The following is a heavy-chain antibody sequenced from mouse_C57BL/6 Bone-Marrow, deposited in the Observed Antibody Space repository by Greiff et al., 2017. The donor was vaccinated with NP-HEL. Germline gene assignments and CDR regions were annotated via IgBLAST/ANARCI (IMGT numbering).Heavy chain of an antibody. Sequence: VQLKESGGDLVKPGGSLKLSCAASGFTFSSYGMSWVRQTPDKRLEWVATISSGGSYTYYPDSVKGRFTIPRDNAKNTLYLQMSSLKSEDTAMYYCARRLANYYGSSSAWFAYWGQGTLVTVSA. CDR2: ISSGGSYT. CDR1: GFTFSSYG. D-gene: IGHD1-1*01. V-gene: IGHV5-6*01. CDR3: ARRLANYYGSSSAWFAY. J-gene: IGHJ3*01.